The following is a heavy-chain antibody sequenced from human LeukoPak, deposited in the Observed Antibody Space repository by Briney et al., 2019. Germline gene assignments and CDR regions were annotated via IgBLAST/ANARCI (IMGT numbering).Heavy chain of an antibody. CDR3: ASSWFGSDY. CDR2: ISWNSGSI. V-gene: IGHV3-9*01. J-gene: IGHJ4*02. CDR1: GFTFDDYA. Sequence: GGSLRLSCAASGFTFDDYAMHWVRQAPGKGLEWVSGISWNSGSIGYADSVKGRFTISRDNAKNSLYLQMNSLRAEDTALYYRASSWFGSDYWGQGTLVTVSS. D-gene: IGHD6-13*01.